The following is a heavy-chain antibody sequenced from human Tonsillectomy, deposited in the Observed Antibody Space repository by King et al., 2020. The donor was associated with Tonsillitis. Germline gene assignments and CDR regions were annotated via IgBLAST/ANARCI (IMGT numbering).Heavy chain of an antibody. CDR1: GYTFTGYY. CDR3: ARDGGPYGGNVNWFDP. V-gene: IGHV1-2*02. CDR2: INPNSGGT. J-gene: IGHJ5*02. D-gene: IGHD4-23*01. Sequence: VQLVESGAEVKKPGASVKVSCKASGYTFTGYYMHWVRQAPGQGLEWMGWINPNSGGTNYAQKFQGRVTMTRDTSISTAYMELSRLRSDDTAVYYCARDGGPYGGNVNWFDPWGQGTLVTVSS.